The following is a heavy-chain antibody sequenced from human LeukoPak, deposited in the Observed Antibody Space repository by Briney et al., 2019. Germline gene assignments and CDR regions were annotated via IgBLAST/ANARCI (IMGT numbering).Heavy chain of an antibody. CDR1: GYTFTSYY. V-gene: IGHV1-46*01. J-gene: IGHJ4*02. Sequence: PRAPVKVSCKASGYTFTSYYMHWVRQAPRQGLEWMGIINPSGGSTRYAQKFQGRVTMTRDTSTSTVYMELSSLRSEDTAVYYCARSPTGYYSSWLDYWGQGTLVTVSS. CDR2: INPSGGST. D-gene: IGHD6-13*01. CDR3: ARSPTGYYSSWLDY.